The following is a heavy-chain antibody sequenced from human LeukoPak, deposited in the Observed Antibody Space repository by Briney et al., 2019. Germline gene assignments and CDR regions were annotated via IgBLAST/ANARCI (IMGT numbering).Heavy chain of an antibody. CDR1: GGSISTSTYY. CDR2: IYYSGST. CDR3: AIEGSRRYYFDS. Sequence: SETLSLTCTVSGGSISTSTYYWGWVRQSPGKGLEWIGTIYYSGSTFHNPSLKSRVTISLDTSKNQFSLKLTSVTAADTAVYYCAIEGSRRYYFDSWGQGALVTVSS. V-gene: IGHV4-39*02. D-gene: IGHD1-14*01. J-gene: IGHJ4*02.